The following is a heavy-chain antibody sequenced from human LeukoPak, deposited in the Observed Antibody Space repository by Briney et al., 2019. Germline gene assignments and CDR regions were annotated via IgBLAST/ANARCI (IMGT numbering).Heavy chain of an antibody. CDR2: ISGSGGST. J-gene: IGHJ6*03. CDR1: GFTFSSYG. V-gene: IGHV3-23*01. Sequence: GGSLRLSCAASGFTFSSYGMSWVRQAPGKGLEWVSGISGSGGSTYYADSAKGRFTISRDNSKNTLYLQMNSLRAEDTAVYYCAKDLLSTLPDYYMDVWGKGTTVTISS. D-gene: IGHD1-14*01. CDR3: AKDLLSTLPDYYMDV.